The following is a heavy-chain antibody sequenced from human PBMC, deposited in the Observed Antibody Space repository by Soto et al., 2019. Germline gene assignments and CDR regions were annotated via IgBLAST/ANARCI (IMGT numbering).Heavy chain of an antibody. CDR1: GVTFSNQC. J-gene: IGHJ4*02. D-gene: IGHD3-3*01. V-gene: IGHV3-30*18. CDR3: SKDMGRHYDLSSGQTF. Sequence: VGSLRLSCVASGVTFSNQCMEWVRQTPGKGREWVAVISYDGSNKYYGDSVKGRFTISRDNSKNTLYLQMHSLRVEDTALYYGSKDMGRHYDLSSGQTFRGQGTQVTRSS. CDR2: ISYDGSNK.